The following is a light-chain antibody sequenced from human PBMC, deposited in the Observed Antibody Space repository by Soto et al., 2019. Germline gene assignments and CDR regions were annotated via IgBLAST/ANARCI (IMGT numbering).Light chain of an antibody. Sequence: DIQMTQSPSSLSASVGDRVTITCRASQSIRSYLNWYQQERGEAPKLLIYGASTLQSGVPSRFSGSGSGTDFTLTITSLQPEDFATYYCQQSYTIPRTFGRGTKVDIK. J-gene: IGKJ1*01. CDR1: QSIRSY. CDR2: GAS. V-gene: IGKV1-39*01. CDR3: QQSYTIPRT.